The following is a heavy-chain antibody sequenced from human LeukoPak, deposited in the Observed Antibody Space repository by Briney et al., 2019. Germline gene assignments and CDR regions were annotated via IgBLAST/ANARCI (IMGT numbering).Heavy chain of an antibody. J-gene: IGHJ4*02. Sequence: PGRSLRLSCAASGFTFSNYGMHWVRQAPGKGLEWVANIKQDGSEKYYVDSVKGRFTISRENAKNSLYLQMNSLRVEDTAVYYCARDPSLVAPPNWGQGTLVTVSS. V-gene: IGHV3-7*01. CDR1: GFTFSNYG. D-gene: IGHD2-8*02. CDR2: IKQDGSEK. CDR3: ARDPSLVAPPN.